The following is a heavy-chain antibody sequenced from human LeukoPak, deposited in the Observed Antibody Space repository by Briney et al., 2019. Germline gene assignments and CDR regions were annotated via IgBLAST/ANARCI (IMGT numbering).Heavy chain of an antibody. CDR2: IYRSGST. J-gene: IGHJ4*02. V-gene: IGHV4-38-2*02. CDR3: ARSGGADDY. CDR1: GYSINSGYY. D-gene: IGHD4-23*01. Sequence: TPSETLSLTCTVSGYSINSGYYWVWIRQPPGKGLEWIGSIYRSGSTNYNPSLKSRVTISVDTSKNQFSLKVSSVTAADTAVYYCARSGGADDYWGQGTLVTVSS.